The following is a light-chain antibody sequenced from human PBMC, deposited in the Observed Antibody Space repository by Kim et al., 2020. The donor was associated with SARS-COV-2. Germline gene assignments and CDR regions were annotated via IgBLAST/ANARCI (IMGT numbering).Light chain of an antibody. Sequence: DIVMTQSPDSLAVSLGARATIKCKSSQSVLYGPSNKNYLAWYQQKAGQPPKLLIYWTSTRESGVPDRFSGSGSGTDFTLTISSLQAEDVAVYYCQQYYSSPPTFGQGTKVDIK. J-gene: IGKJ1*01. CDR1: QSVLYGPSNKNY. CDR3: QQYYSSPPT. V-gene: IGKV4-1*01. CDR2: WTS.